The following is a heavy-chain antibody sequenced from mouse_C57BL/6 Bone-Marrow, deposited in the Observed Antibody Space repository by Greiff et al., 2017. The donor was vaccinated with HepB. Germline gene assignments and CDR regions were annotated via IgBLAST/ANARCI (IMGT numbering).Heavy chain of an antibody. CDR2: ISSGSSTI. CDR3: ARELLRAAMDY. CDR1: GFTFSDYG. Sequence: EVNLVESGGGLVKPGGSLKLSCAASGFTFSDYGMHWVRQAPEKGLEWVAYISSGSSTIYYADTVKGRFTISRDNAKNTLFLQMTSLRSEDTAMYYCARELLRAAMDYWGQGTSVTVSS. V-gene: IGHV5-17*01. D-gene: IGHD1-1*01. J-gene: IGHJ4*01.